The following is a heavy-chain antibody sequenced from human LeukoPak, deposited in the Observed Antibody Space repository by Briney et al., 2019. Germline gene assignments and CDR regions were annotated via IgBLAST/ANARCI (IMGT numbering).Heavy chain of an antibody. J-gene: IGHJ4*02. D-gene: IGHD6-19*01. Sequence: PSETLSLTCAVSGYSISSGYYWGWIRQPPGKGLEWIGSIYHSGSTYYNPSLKSRVTISVDTSKNQSSLKLSSVTAADTAVYYCARLSLVYSSGLDYWGQGTLVIVSS. V-gene: IGHV4-38-2*01. CDR1: GYSISSGYY. CDR2: IYHSGST. CDR3: ARLSLVYSSGLDY.